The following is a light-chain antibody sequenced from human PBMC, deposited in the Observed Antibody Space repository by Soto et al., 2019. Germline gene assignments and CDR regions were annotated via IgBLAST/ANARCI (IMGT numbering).Light chain of an antibody. J-gene: IGLJ2*01. Sequence: QSALTQPASVSGSPGQSITISCTGTSSDVGGYNDVSWYQQHPGKAPKLLIYGVSDRPSGVPDRFSGSKSGTSASLAITGLQAEDEADYYCQSYDSSLSGSVFGGGTKLTVL. V-gene: IGLV2-14*01. CDR3: QSYDSSLSGSV. CDR2: GVS. CDR1: SSDVGGYND.